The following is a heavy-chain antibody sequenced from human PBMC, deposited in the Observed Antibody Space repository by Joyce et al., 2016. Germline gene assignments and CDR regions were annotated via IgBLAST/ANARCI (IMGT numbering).Heavy chain of an antibody. Sequence: VQLVQSGAEIKTPGESLKISCQGFRYSFSTHWIGWVRQMPGKGLEWMGVIYPDESDIRYSPSFQGQVTISADKSISTAYLQWSSLKASDTAIYYCARQNYDYDAFDIWGQGTMVTVSS. J-gene: IGHJ3*02. CDR1: RYSFSTHW. CDR3: ARQNYDYDAFDI. V-gene: IGHV5-51*01. CDR2: IYPDESDI. D-gene: IGHD5-12*01.